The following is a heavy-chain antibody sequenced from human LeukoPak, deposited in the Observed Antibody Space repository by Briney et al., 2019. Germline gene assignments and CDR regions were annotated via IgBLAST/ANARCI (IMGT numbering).Heavy chain of an antibody. CDR2: INPNSGGT. V-gene: IGHV1-2*06. CDR1: GYTFTGYY. J-gene: IGHJ5*02. D-gene: IGHD2-15*01. Sequence: ASVKVSCKASGYTFTGYYIFWVRQAPGQGLKWMGRINPNSGGTQYAQEFQGRVTMTRDTSISTAYMELSRLGSDDTAVYYCARGYCSGGGCYSVENWFDPWGQGTLVTVSS. CDR3: ARGYCSGGGCYSVENWFDP.